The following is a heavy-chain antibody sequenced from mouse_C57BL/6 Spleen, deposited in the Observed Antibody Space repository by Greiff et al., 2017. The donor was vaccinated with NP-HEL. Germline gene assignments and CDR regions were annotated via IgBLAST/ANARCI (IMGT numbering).Heavy chain of an antibody. CDR3: ARETTVGGGLDY. D-gene: IGHD1-1*01. V-gene: IGHV5-4*01. CDR1: GFTFSSYA. CDR2: ISDGGSYT. Sequence: EVMLVESGGGLVKPGGSLKLSCAASGFTFSSYAMSWVRQTPEKRLEWVATISDGGSYTYYPDNVKGRFTISRDNAKNNLYLQMSHLKSEDTAMYYCARETTVGGGLDYWGQGTTLTVSS. J-gene: IGHJ2*01.